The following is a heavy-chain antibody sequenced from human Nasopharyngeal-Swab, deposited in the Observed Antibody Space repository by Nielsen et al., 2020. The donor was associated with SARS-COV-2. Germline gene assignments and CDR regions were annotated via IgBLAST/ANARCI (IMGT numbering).Heavy chain of an antibody. CDR1: GGSFSGYY. CDR2: INHSGST. Sequence: SETLSLTCAVYGGSFSGYYWRWIRQPPGKRLEWIGEINHSGSTNYNPSLKSRVTISVDTSKTQFSLKLSSVTAADTAVYYCARGNHQGTLGIGYYGMDVWGQGTTVTVSS. V-gene: IGHV4-34*01. D-gene: IGHD7-27*01. CDR3: ARGNHQGTLGIGYYGMDV. J-gene: IGHJ6*02.